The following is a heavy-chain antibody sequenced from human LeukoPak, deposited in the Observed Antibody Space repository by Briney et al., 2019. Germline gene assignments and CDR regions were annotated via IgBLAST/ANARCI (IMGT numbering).Heavy chain of an antibody. CDR1: GFTFSSYD. CDR3: ARAAYDYGDYGHWYFDL. J-gene: IGHJ2*01. D-gene: IGHD4-17*01. Sequence: AGGSLRLPCAASGFTFSSYDMHWVRQATGKGLEWVSAIGTAGDTYYPGSVKGRFTISRENAKNSLYLQMNSLRAGDTAVYYCARAAYDYGDYGHWYFDLWGRGTLVTVSS. V-gene: IGHV3-13*04. CDR2: IGTAGDT.